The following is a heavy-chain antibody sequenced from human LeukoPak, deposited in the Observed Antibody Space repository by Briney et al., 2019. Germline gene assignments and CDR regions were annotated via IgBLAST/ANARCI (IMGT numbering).Heavy chain of an antibody. V-gene: IGHV3-21*01. CDR1: EFTFSSYS. D-gene: IGHD1/OR15-1a*01. CDR2: ISSSSSYI. CDR3: ARGRGNNLFDY. J-gene: IGHJ4*02. Sequence: GGSLRLSCAASEFTFSSYSMNWVRQAPGKGLEWVSSISSSSSYIYYADSVKGRFTISRDNAKNSLYLQMNSLRAEDTAVYYCARGRGNNLFDYWGQGTLVTVSS.